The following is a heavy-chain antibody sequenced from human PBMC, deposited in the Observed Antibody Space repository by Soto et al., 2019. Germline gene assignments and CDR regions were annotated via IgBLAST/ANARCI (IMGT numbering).Heavy chain of an antibody. CDR3: ARDRPNRGYSYGPYGMDV. J-gene: IGHJ6*02. CDR2: IYYSGST. D-gene: IGHD5-18*01. Sequence: PSETLSLTCTVSGGSVSSGSYYWSWIRQPPGKGLEWIGYIYYSGSTNYNPSLKSRVTISVDTSKNQFSLKLSSVTAADTAVYYCARDRPNRGYSYGPYGMDVWGQGTTVTVSS. V-gene: IGHV4-61*01. CDR1: GGSVSSGSYY.